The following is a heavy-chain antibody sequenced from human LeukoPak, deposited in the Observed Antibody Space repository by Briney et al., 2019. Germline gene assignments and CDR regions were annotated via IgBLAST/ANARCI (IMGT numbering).Heavy chain of an antibody. V-gene: IGHV4-59*08. CDR1: AGSFSGYY. D-gene: IGHD5-24*01. CDR3: VKFRTNYPPYGYFDF. Sequence: SETLSLTCTVSAGSFSGYYWSWIRLPPGKGPEWIGHIAYSGNTNSNPSLKSRVSVSIDTSRNPFSLNLSSVMAADTAVYYCVKFRTNYPPYGYFDFWGQGTLVTVSS. J-gene: IGHJ4*02. CDR2: IAYSGNT.